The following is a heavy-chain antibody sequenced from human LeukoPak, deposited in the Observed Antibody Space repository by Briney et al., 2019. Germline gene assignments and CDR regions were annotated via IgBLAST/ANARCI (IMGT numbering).Heavy chain of an antibody. Sequence: ASVKVSCKASGYTFTSYDINWVRQATGQGLEWMGWMNPNSGNTGYAQKFQGRVTMTRNTSISTAYMELRSLRSDDTAVYYCATDLRTYYYDTSGSPLFDYWGQGSLVTVSS. CDR3: ATDLRTYYYDTSGSPLFDY. D-gene: IGHD3-22*01. CDR1: GYTFTSYD. V-gene: IGHV1-8*01. CDR2: MNPNSGNT. J-gene: IGHJ4*02.